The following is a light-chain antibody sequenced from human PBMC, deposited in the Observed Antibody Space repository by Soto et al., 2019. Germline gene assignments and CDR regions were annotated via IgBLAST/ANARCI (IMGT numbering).Light chain of an antibody. V-gene: IGKV2-30*01. Sequence: DVVMTQSPLSLPVTLGQPASISCRSSQSLVYSDGHTYLSWFQQRPGQSPRRLLYKVSNRDSGVADRLRGRGSVIYSTLKHRSVEAEDVGCFYCLEGPRSPKTSGKGTRVETK. J-gene: IGKJ1*01. CDR1: QSLVYSDGHTY. CDR3: LEGPRSPKT. CDR2: KVS.